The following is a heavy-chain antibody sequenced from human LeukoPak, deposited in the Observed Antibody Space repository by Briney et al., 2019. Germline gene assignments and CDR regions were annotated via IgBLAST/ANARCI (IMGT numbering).Heavy chain of an antibody. CDR2: IIAILDTA. D-gene: IGHD5-12*01. CDR1: GGSFSDYS. Sequence: SVKVSCKASGGSFSDYSISWVRQAPGQGLEWMGRIIAILDTAHYAQKFQGRFTITADKSTTTVYMELSSLRSDDTAVYYCVRSGYDYDWFDPWGQGTLVIVSS. V-gene: IGHV1-69*08. J-gene: IGHJ5*02. CDR3: VRSGYDYDWFDP.